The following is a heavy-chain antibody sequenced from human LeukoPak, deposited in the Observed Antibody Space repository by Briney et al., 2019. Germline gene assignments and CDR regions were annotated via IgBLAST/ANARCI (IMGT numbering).Heavy chain of an antibody. V-gene: IGHV3-74*01. CDR2: INPDGTTT. Sequence: GGSLRLSCAASGFPLSKYWMHWVRQTPGKGLVWVSRINPDGTTTSYADSVKGRFTISRDNARNTLYLEMNSLRAEDTAVYYCARVGIGRYSFDSWGQGTLVTVSS. J-gene: IGHJ4*02. CDR3: ARVGIGRYSFDS. CDR1: GFPLSKYW. D-gene: IGHD1-26*01.